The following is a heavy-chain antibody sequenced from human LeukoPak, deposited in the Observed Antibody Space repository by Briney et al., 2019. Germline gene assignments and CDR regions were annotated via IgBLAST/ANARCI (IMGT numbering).Heavy chain of an antibody. CDR2: ISYDGSHK. Sequence: AGGSLRLSCAASGFTFSNYAIHWVRQAPGKGLEWVALISYDGSHKYYADSVKGRFTISRDYSKNTLYLQMNSLRAEDTAIYYCARVRMDTAMVPAFDYWGQGTLVTVSS. V-gene: IGHV3-30*04. CDR3: ARVRMDTAMVPAFDY. D-gene: IGHD5-18*01. J-gene: IGHJ4*02. CDR1: GFTFSNYA.